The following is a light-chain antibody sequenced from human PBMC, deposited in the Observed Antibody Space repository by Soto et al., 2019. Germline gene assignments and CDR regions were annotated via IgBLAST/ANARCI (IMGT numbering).Light chain of an antibody. CDR2: GAS. CDR3: PQYDSSLT. CDR1: QSVTSSF. J-gene: IGKJ4*01. V-gene: IGKV3-20*01. Sequence: EIVLTQSPGTLSLSPGERATLSCRASQSVTSSFIAWYQQKPGQAPRLLIYGASSRAIGIPDRFSGSGSGTDFTLTISRLEPEDFAVYYCPQYDSSLTFGGGTKVEIK.